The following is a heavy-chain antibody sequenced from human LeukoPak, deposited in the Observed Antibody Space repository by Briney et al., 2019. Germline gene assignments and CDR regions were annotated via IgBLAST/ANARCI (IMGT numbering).Heavy chain of an antibody. CDR1: GGSISSSSYY. CDR3: ARTNVASNAWIDY. Sequence: SETLSLTCTVSGGSISSSSYYWGWIRQPPGKGLEWIGTLYYSGSTSYNPSLKSRITISADTSKNQFSLKLSSVTAADTAVYYCARTNVASNAWIDYWGQGTLVTVSS. D-gene: IGHD6-19*01. V-gene: IGHV4-39*01. CDR2: LYYSGST. J-gene: IGHJ4*02.